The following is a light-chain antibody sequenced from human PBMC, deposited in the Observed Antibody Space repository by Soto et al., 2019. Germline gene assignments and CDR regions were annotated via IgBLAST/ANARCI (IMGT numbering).Light chain of an antibody. CDR1: QNVNNW. CDR3: QQYNTYWT. V-gene: IGKV1-5*01. J-gene: IGKJ1*01. CDR2: DAS. Sequence: DIQMTQFPSALSASVGDRVTITCRASQNVNNWLAWYQHKPGKAPQLLIYDASVLETGVPSRFSGSGSGTEFTLAISGLQSDDFATYSCQQYNTYWTFGPGTMVDIK.